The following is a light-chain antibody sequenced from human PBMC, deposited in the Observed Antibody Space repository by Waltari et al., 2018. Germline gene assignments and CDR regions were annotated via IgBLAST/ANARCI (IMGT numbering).Light chain of an antibody. V-gene: IGLV2-23*02. CDR1: SSDVGYYNL. CDR3: CSYAGGSTFVV. CDR2: EVN. J-gene: IGLJ2*01. Sequence: QSALTQPASLSGSPGQSITISCTGTSSDVGYYNLVSWYQQHPGKAPKLMIYEVNKRPSGVFTCCSASKSGNTASLTISGLQAEDEADYHCCSYAGGSTFVVFGGGTKLTVL.